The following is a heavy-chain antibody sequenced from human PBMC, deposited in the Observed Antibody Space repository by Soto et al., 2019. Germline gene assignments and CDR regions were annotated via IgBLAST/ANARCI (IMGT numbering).Heavy chain of an antibody. J-gene: IGHJ5*02. V-gene: IGHV3-23*01. CDR2: ISGSGGAT. Sequence: GGYLRLSCAASGFIFSSFDMIWVRQAPGRGLEWVSRISGSGGATFYADSVKGRFTISRDNSKNTLYLQMISLRADDTAVYYCAKGYCSGTPCYSGIFGPWGQGTLVTVSS. CDR1: GFIFSSFD. CDR3: AKGYCSGTPCYSGIFGP. D-gene: IGHD2-2*01.